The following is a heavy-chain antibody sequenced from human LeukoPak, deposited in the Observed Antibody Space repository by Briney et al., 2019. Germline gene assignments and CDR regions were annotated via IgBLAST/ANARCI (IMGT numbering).Heavy chain of an antibody. J-gene: IGHJ4*02. CDR3: ARAVSSAYYYGSGTPPDY. CDR1: GFTFSSYS. V-gene: IGHV3-21*01. Sequence: PGGSLRLSCAASGFTFSSYSMNWVRQAPGKGLEWVSSITSSSIYIYYADSVKGRFTISRDNAKNSLYLQMNSLRAEDTAVYYCARAVSSAYYYGSGTPPDYWGQGTLVTVSS. CDR2: ITSSSIYI. D-gene: IGHD3-10*01.